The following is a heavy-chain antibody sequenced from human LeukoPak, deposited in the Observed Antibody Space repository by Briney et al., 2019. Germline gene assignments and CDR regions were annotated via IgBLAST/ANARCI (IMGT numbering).Heavy chain of an antibody. CDR3: AKDKDTSSWGYYDY. CDR1: GVTFRNND. D-gene: IGHD2-15*01. V-gene: IGHV3-23*01. J-gene: IGHJ4*02. Sequence: AGGSLRLSCAASGVTFRNNDMSWVRQAPGKGLEWVSAVSGSGESTYYADSVKGRLTISRDNSKTSLYLQMSSLRADDTAVYYCAKDKDTSSWGYYDYWGKGDLVSVSS. CDR2: VSGSGEST.